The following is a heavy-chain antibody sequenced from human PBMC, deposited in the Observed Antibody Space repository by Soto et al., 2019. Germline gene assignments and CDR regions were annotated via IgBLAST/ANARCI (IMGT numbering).Heavy chain of an antibody. Sequence: ASVKVSCKASGYTITSYDINWVRQATGQGHERKGWMNPNSGNTGYAQKFQGRVTMTRNTSISTAYMELSSLRSEDTAVYYCARGGLAYYDFWSGQKNNWFDPWGQGTLVTVSS. CDR1: GYTITSYD. CDR3: ARGGLAYYDFWSGQKNNWFDP. V-gene: IGHV1-8*01. J-gene: IGHJ5*02. CDR2: MNPNSGNT. D-gene: IGHD3-3*01.